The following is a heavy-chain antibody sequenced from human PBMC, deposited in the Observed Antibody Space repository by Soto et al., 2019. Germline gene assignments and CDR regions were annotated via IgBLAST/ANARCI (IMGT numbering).Heavy chain of an antibody. CDR2: IWYDGSNK. D-gene: IGHD3-22*01. Sequence: QVQLVESGGGVVQPGRSLRLSCAASGFTFSSYGMHWVRQAPGKGLEWVTVIWYDGSNKYYADSVKGRFTISRDNSKNTLYLQMNSLRAEDTAVYYCASQPPSIYYDSSGFMDYWCHGTLVTVSS. CDR1: GFTFSSYG. V-gene: IGHV3-33*01. CDR3: ASQPPSIYYDSSGFMDY. J-gene: IGHJ4*01.